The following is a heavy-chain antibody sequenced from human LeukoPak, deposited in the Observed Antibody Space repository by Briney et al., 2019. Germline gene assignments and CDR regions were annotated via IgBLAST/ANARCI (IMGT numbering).Heavy chain of an antibody. CDR1: GFTFSSSA. J-gene: IGHJ3*02. CDR3: AKLFAVTGDAFDI. Sequence: PGGSLRLSCAASGFTFSSSAMSWVRQAPGKGLEWVSTISGSGDRTYYADSVKGRFTISRDNSKNTLYLQMNSLRAEDTAVYYCAKLFAVTGDAFDIWGQGTMVTVSS. CDR2: ISGSGDRT. D-gene: IGHD2-21*02. V-gene: IGHV3-23*01.